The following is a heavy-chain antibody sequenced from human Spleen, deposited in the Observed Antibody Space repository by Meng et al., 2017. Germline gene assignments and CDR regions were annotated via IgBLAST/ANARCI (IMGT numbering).Heavy chain of an antibody. D-gene: IGHD6-25*01. CDR1: GYNFPDYY. CDR3: ARDEDISAAGKLFGDY. Sequence: QWRLGQSGAEVKKPGASVKVSCKPSGYNFPDYYIHWVRRAPGQGLEWMGRINPKSGDTHYAQKFQARVTMTGDTSISTAYMELSGLRSDDTAMYYCARDEDISAAGKLFGDYWGQGTLVTVSS. V-gene: IGHV1-2*06. J-gene: IGHJ4*02. CDR2: INPKSGDT.